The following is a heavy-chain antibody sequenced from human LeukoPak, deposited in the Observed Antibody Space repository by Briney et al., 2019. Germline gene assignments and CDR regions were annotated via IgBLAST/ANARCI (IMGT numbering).Heavy chain of an antibody. CDR1: GGTFSSYA. CDR2: IIPIFGTA. D-gene: IGHD6-6*01. V-gene: IGHV1-69*05. Sequence: SVKVSCKASGGTFSSYAISWVRQAPGQGLEWMGGIIPIFGTANYAQKFQGRVTMTRDTSTSTVYMELSSLRSEDTAVYYCAREGPYSDSSRSRFDYWGRGTLVTVSS. CDR3: AREGPYSDSSRSRFDY. J-gene: IGHJ4*02.